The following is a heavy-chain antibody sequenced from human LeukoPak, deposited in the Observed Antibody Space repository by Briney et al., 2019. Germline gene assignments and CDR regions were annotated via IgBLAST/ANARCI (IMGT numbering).Heavy chain of an antibody. V-gene: IGHV4-59*01. D-gene: IGHD6-6*01. Sequence: SETLSLTCTVSGGSISSYYWSWIRQPPGKGLEWIGYIYYSGSTNCNPSLKSRVTISVDTSKNQFSLKLSSVTAADTAVYYCATFSSSTLYYYGMDVWGQGTTVTVSS. CDR2: IYYSGST. CDR1: GGSISSYY. J-gene: IGHJ6*02. CDR3: ATFSSSTLYYYGMDV.